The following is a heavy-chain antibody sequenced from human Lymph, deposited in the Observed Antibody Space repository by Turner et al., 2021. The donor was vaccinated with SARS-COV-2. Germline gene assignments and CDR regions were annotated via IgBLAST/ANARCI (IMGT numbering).Heavy chain of an antibody. CDR2: ISYDGSNK. D-gene: IGHD3-10*01. Sequence: QVQLVESGGGVVQPGWSLGLSCSTSGFTFSTYAIYWVRQAPGKGLEWVAVISYDGSNKYYADSVKGRFTISRDNSKNTLYLQMNSLRAEDTAVYYCARYASGGYFYYGMDVWGQGTTVTVSS. J-gene: IGHJ6*02. CDR1: GFTFSTYA. CDR3: ARYASGGYFYYGMDV. V-gene: IGHV3-30*04.